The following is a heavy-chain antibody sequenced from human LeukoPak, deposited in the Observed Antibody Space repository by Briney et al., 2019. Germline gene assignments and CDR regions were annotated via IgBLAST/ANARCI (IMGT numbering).Heavy chain of an antibody. D-gene: IGHD4-17*01. J-gene: IGHJ4*02. CDR3: ARRGYGDYAPFDY. CDR1: GFTFSDHY. CDR2: IYSGGTT. V-gene: IGHV3-66*04. Sequence: GGSLRLSCAASGFTFSDHYMNWVRQAPGKGLEWVSLIYSGGTTYYADSVKGRFTISRDNSKNTLYLQMNSLRAEDTAVYYCARRGYGDYAPFDYWGQGTLVTVSS.